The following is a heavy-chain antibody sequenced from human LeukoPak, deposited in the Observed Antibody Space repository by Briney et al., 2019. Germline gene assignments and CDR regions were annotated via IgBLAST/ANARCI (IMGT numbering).Heavy chain of an antibody. J-gene: IGHJ4*02. CDR2: ISSSGSTI. CDR1: GFTFSSYE. V-gene: IGHV3-48*03. Sequence: PGGSLRLSCAASGFTFSSYEMNWVRQAPGKGLEWVSYISSSGSTIYYADSVKGRFTISRDTAKNSLYLQMNSLRTEDTAVYYCARDYEGGFNSGLHYWGQGTLVTVSS. D-gene: IGHD3-10*01. CDR3: ARDYEGGFNSGLHY.